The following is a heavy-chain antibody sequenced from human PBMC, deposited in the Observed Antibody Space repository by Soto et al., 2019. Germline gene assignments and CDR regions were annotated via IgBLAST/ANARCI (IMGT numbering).Heavy chain of an antibody. J-gene: IGHJ6*02. CDR1: GGSISSGGYY. CDR3: ARNYYYYGMDV. CDR2: IYYSGST. V-gene: IGHV4-31*03. Sequence: PSETLSLTGTVSGGSISSGGYYWSWIRQHPGKGLEWIGYIYYSGSTYYNPSLKSRVTISVDTSKNQFSLKLSSVTAADTAVYYCARNYYYYGMDVWGQGTTVTVSS.